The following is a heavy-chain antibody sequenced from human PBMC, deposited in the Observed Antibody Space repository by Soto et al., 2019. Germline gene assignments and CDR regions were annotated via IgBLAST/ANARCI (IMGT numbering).Heavy chain of an antibody. CDR3: AKGQSYGVVNPFDY. J-gene: IGHJ4*02. CDR2: ISYDGSNK. D-gene: IGHD1-26*01. Sequence: QVQLVESGGGVVQPGRSLRLSCAASGFTFSSYGMHWVRQAPGKGLEWGAVISYDGSNKYYADSVKGRFTISRDNSKNTLYLQMNSLRSEDTAVYYCAKGQSYGVVNPFDYWGQGTLVTVSS. CDR1: GFTFSSYG. V-gene: IGHV3-30*18.